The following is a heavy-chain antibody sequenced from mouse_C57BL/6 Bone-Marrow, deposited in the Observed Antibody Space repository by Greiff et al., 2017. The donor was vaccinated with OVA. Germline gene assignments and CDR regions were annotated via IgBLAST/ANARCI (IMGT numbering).Heavy chain of an antibody. V-gene: IGHV1S126*01. CDR1: GYAFSSYW. Sequence: QVQLKESGAELVKPGASVKISCKASGYAFSSYWMNWVKQRPGQGLEWIGEIDPSDSYTNYNQKFKGKSTLTVDKSSSTACMQLSSLTSEDSAVYYCASGAIYYDYDDWYFDVWGTGTTVTVSS. CDR3: ASGAIYYDYDDWYFDV. J-gene: IGHJ1*03. CDR2: IDPSDSYT. D-gene: IGHD2-4*01.